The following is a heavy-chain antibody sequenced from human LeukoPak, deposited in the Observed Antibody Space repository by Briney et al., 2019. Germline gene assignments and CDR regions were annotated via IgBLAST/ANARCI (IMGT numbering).Heavy chain of an antibody. CDR3: ARAKYYDSSGYPLDY. Sequence: GASVNVSCKASGYTFTSYDINWVRQATGQGLEWMGWMNPNSGNTGYAQKFQGRVTVTMHTSISTVYMAASSLRSEDADVYYCARAKYYDSSGYPLDYWGEATLVTVSS. D-gene: IGHD3-22*01. CDR2: MNPNSGNT. CDR1: GYTFTSYD. J-gene: IGHJ4*02. V-gene: IGHV1-8*03.